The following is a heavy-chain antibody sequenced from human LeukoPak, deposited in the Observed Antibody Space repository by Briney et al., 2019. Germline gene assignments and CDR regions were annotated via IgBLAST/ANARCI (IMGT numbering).Heavy chain of an antibody. CDR1: GFIFSSFA. V-gene: IGHV3-30-3*01. J-gene: IGHJ4*02. CDR3: ARDHLEMATSHFDY. CDR2: ISYDGSNK. D-gene: IGHD5-24*01. Sequence: PGRYLRLSCAAAGFIFSSFAMHRVRQAPGKGLEWVAVISYDGSNKYYADYVEGRFTISRDNSKNTLYLQMSSLRAEDTAVYYCARDHLEMATSHFDYWGQGTLVTVSS.